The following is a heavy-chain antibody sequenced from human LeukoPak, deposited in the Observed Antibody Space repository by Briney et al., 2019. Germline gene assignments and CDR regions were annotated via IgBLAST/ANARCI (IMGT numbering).Heavy chain of an antibody. V-gene: IGHV3-21*01. J-gene: IGHJ6*02. CDR2: ISSSSSYI. CDR3: AGGQVCSGGSCYVFYYGMDV. Sequence: KSGGSLRLSCAASGFTFSSYSMNWVRQAPGKGLEWVSSISSSSSYIYYADSVKGRFTISRDNAKNSLYLQMNSLRAEDTAVYYCAGGQVCSGGSCYVFYYGMDVWGQGTTVTVS. D-gene: IGHD2-15*01. CDR1: GFTFSSYS.